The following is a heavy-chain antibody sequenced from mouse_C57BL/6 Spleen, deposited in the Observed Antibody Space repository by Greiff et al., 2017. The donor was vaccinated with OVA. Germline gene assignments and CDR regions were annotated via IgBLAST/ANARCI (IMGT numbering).Heavy chain of an antibody. J-gene: IGHJ4*01. D-gene: IGHD2-3*01. CDR1: GYSITSGYY. CDR3: ARGDDGYSFYAMDY. Sequence: EVQLVESGPGLVKPSQSLSLTCSVTGYSITSGYYWNWLRQFPGNKLEWMGYISYDGSNNYNPSLKNRISITRDTSKNQFFLKLNSVTTEDTATYYCARGDDGYSFYAMDYWGQGTSVTVSS. CDR2: ISYDGSN. V-gene: IGHV3-6*01.